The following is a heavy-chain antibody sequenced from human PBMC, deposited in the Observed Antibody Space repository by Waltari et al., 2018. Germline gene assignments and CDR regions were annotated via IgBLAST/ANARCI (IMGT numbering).Heavy chain of an antibody. D-gene: IGHD4-17*01. J-gene: IGHJ4*02. CDR1: GYRFTDHF. CDR3: ARGFYGDYVPDI. V-gene: IGHV1-2*02. CDR2: INPNSGET. Sequence: QVQLVQSRPQVTKPGASVKVSCQAFGYRFTDHFIHWLRQAPGQGFEWMGWINPNSGETNSAQKFQVRVSLTRETSISTAYMEVNGLTSDDTAVYYCARGFYGDYVPDIWGQGTLVAVSS.